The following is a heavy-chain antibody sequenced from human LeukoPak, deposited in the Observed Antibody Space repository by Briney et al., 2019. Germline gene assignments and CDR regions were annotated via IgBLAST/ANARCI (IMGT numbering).Heavy chain of an antibody. D-gene: IGHD3-9*01. CDR3: ARNVYDILTYYYYGMDV. CDR2: IYYSGST. J-gene: IGHJ6*02. Sequence: SETLSLTCTVSGGSISSGGYYWSWIRQHPGKGLGWIGYIYYSGSTYYNPSLKSRVTISVDTSKNQFSLKLSSVTAADTAVYYCARNVYDILTYYYYGMDVWGQGTTVTVSS. CDR1: GGSISSGGYY. V-gene: IGHV4-31*03.